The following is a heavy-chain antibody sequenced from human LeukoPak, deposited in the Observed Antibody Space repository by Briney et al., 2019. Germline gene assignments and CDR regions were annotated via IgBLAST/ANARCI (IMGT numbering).Heavy chain of an antibody. J-gene: IGHJ4*02. V-gene: IGHV4-39*01. Sequence: SETLSLTCTVSGGSISSSSYYWGWTRQPPGKGLEWIGSIYYSGSTYYNPSLKSRVTISVDTSKNQFSLKLSSVTAADTAVYYCATLIWGKYFDYWGQGTLVTVSS. CDR2: IYYSGST. D-gene: IGHD7-27*01. CDR3: ATLIWGKYFDY. CDR1: GGSISSSSYY.